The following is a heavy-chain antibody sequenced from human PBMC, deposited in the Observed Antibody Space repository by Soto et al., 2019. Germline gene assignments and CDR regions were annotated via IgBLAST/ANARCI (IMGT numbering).Heavy chain of an antibody. J-gene: IGHJ6*03. D-gene: IGHD5-12*01. V-gene: IGHV4-39*01. CDR1: GGSISSSSYY. CDR3: ARHFSASEWLRLSAYYYYYMDV. Sequence: QLQLQESGPGLVKPSETLSLTCTVSGGSISSSSYYWGWIRQPPGKGLEWIGSIYYSGSTYYNPSLKSRVTISVDTSKNQFSLKLSSVTAAGTAVYYCARHFSASEWLRLSAYYYYYMDVWGKGTTVTVSS. CDR2: IYYSGST.